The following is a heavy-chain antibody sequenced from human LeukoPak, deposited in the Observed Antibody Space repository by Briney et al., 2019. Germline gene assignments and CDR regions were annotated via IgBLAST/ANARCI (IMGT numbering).Heavy chain of an antibody. V-gene: IGHV4-4*07. Sequence: PSETLSLTCTVSGGSISNYYWSWLRQPAGKGLELIGRIYTSGSTNYNPSLKSRVTMSVDTSKNQFSLKLSSVTAADTAVYYCARSRCSSISCASRGAFDIWGQGTMVTVS. D-gene: IGHD2-2*01. CDR2: IYTSGST. J-gene: IGHJ3*02. CDR1: GGSISNYY. CDR3: ARSRCSSISCASRGAFDI.